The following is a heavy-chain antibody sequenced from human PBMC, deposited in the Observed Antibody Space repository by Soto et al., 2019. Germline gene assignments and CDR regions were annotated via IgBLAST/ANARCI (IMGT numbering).Heavy chain of an antibody. Sequence: SETLSLTCAVYGGSFSGYYWSWIRQPPGKGLEWIGEINHSGSTNYNPSLKSRVTISVDTSKNQFSLKLSSVTAADTAVYYCARGLRRFPQNWFDPWGQGTLVTVSS. CDR1: GGSFSGYY. J-gene: IGHJ5*02. CDR3: ARGLRRFPQNWFDP. D-gene: IGHD3-3*01. CDR2: INHSGST. V-gene: IGHV4-34*01.